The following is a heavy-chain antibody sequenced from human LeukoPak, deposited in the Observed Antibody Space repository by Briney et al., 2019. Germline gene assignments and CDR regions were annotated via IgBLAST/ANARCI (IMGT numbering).Heavy chain of an antibody. V-gene: IGHV4-31*03. J-gene: IGHJ4*02. CDR3: ARCSGNYYGSGSYTYYFDY. CDR2: IYYSGST. CDR1: GGSISSGGYY. D-gene: IGHD3-10*01. Sequence: SETLSLTCTVSGGSISSGGYYWSWIRQHPGKGLEWIGYIYYSGSTYYNPSLKSRDTISVDTSKNQFSLKLSSVTAADTAVYYCARCSGNYYGSGSYTYYFDYWGQGTLVTVSS.